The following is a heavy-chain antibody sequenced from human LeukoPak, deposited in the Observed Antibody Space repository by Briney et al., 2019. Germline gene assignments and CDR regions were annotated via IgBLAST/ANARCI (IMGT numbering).Heavy chain of an antibody. J-gene: IGHJ5*02. CDR1: GYTFTGSY. V-gene: IGHV1-2*02. CDR3: ARAPPVRGVANWFDP. D-gene: IGHD3-10*01. CDR2: INPNSGGT. Sequence: GASMTVSCKASGYTFTGSYMHWVRQAPGQGLEWMGWINPNSGGTNYAQKFQGRVTMTRDTSISTAYMELSRLRSDDTAVYYCARAPPVRGVANWFDPWGQGTLVTVSP.